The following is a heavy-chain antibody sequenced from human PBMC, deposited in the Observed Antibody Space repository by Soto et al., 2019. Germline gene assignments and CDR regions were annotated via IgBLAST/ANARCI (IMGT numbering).Heavy chain of an antibody. CDR1: GGSISSGDYY. J-gene: IGHJ4*02. V-gene: IGHV4-30-4*01. CDR2: IYYSGST. Sequence: PSETLALTCAVSGGSISSGDYYWSWIRQPPGKGLEWIGYIYYSGSTYYNPSLKSRVTISVGTSKNQFSLKLSSVTAADTAMYYCARLTLAHDSSGYHIFDYWGLGTLVTVSS. CDR3: ARLTLAHDSSGYHIFDY. D-gene: IGHD3-22*01.